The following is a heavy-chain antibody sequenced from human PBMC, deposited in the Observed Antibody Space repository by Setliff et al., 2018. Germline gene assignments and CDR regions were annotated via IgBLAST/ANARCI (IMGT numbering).Heavy chain of an antibody. V-gene: IGHV3-48*03. CDR3: ARRVPGVTKVRGVIQDPVGLDY. J-gene: IGHJ4*02. Sequence: HPGGSLRLSCVGSGFTFSNYIMTWVRQTPGKGLEWISYISGSGNTKKYADFAEGRFTISRDNAKTSVHLQMNSLRAEDTGVYYCARRVPGVTKVRGVIQDPVGLDYWGQGTLVTVSS. CDR1: GFTFSNYI. CDR2: ISGSGNTK. D-gene: IGHD3-10*01.